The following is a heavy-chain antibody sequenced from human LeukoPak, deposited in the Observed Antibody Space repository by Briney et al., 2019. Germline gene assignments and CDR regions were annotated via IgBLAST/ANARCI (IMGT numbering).Heavy chain of an antibody. V-gene: IGHV3-53*01. CDR3: AREYYDILTGELTVFDY. CDR2: IYSGGST. CDR1: GFTVSSNY. Sequence: GRSLRLSCAASGFTVSSNYMSWVRQAPGKGLEWVSVIYSGGSTYYADSVKGRFTISRDNSKNTLYLQMNSLRAEDTAVYYCAREYYDILTGELTVFDYWGQGTLVTVSS. J-gene: IGHJ4*02. D-gene: IGHD3-9*01.